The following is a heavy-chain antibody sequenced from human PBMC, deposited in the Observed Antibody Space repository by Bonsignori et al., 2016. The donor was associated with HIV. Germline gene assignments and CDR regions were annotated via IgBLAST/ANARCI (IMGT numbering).Heavy chain of an antibody. V-gene: IGHV3-48*03. D-gene: IGHD3-3*01. J-gene: IGHJ6*03. CDR3: ARDDRPSQWSVTIFGVAENYYNYMDV. Sequence: VRQAPGKGLEWVSYISSSDSTIYYADSVKGRFTISRDNAKNSLYLQMNSLRAEDTAVYYCARDDRPSQWSVTIFGVAENYYNYMDVWGKGTTVTVSS. CDR2: ISSSDSTI.